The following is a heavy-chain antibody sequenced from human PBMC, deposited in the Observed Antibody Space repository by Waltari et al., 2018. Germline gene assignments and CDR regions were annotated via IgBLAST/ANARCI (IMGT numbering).Heavy chain of an antibody. Sequence: QLQLQESGPGLVKPSETLSPTCTVSGGSISSGSYYWGWTRQPPGKGLEWIGSIYYSGSTYYNPSLKSRVTISVDTSKNQFSLKLSSVTAADTAVYYCARDAGSGWYYFDYWGQGTLVTVSS. CDR1: GGSISSGSYY. CDR3: ARDAGSGWYYFDY. J-gene: IGHJ4*02. V-gene: IGHV4-39*07. D-gene: IGHD6-19*01. CDR2: IYYSGST.